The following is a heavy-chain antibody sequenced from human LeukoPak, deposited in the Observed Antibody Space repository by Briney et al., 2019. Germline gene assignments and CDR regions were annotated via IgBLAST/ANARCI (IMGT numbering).Heavy chain of an antibody. J-gene: IGHJ6*02. D-gene: IGHD3-3*01. V-gene: IGHV3-20*04. Sequence: GGSLRLSCVASGFTFDDYDMSWVRQAPGKGPEWVSGINWNGGSTGYADSVKGRFTISRDNAKNSLYLQMNSLRAEDTAVYYCARDRVTIFGVVAQYYYYGMDVWGQGTTVTVSS. CDR2: INWNGGST. CDR3: ARDRVTIFGVVAQYYYYGMDV. CDR1: GFTFDDYD.